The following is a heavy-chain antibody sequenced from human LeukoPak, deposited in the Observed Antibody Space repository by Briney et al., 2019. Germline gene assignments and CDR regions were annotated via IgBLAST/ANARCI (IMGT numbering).Heavy chain of an antibody. J-gene: IGHJ6*03. Sequence: PGGSLRLSCAASGFTFDDYTMHWVRQAPGKGLEWVSLISWEGGSTYYADSVKGRFTISRDNSKNSLYLQMNSLRNEDTALYYCARTMGGPEYYYYMDVWGKGTTVTVSS. CDR2: ISWEGGST. V-gene: IGHV3-43*01. CDR1: GFTFDDYT. CDR3: ARTMGGPEYYYYMDV. D-gene: IGHD1-1*01.